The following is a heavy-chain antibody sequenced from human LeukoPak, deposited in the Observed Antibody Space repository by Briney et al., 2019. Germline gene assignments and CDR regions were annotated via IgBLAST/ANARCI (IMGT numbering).Heavy chain of an antibody. D-gene: IGHD3-22*01. Sequence: KTRGSLRLSCAASGFTFSDYYMSWIRQAPGKGLEWVSYISSSGSTIYYADSVKGRFTISRDNAKNSLYLQMNSLRAEDTAVYYCAREYYDSSGYYYFDYWGQGTLVTVSS. CDR2: ISSSGSTI. CDR3: AREYYDSSGYYYFDY. J-gene: IGHJ4*02. CDR1: GFTFSDYY. V-gene: IGHV3-11*04.